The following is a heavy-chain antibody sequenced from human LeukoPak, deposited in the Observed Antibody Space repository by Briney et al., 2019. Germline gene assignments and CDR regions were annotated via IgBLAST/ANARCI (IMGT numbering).Heavy chain of an antibody. CDR1: GYTFTSYD. D-gene: IGHD4-23*01. Sequence: ASVKVSCKASGYTFTSYDINWVRQATGQGLEWMGWMNPNSANTGYAQKFQGRVTMTRDNSISTAYMELNSLRSDDTAVYYCARVPPYSGNSAFYDNGLDVWGRGTTVTVSS. V-gene: IGHV1-8*01. CDR3: ARVPPYSGNSAFYDNGLDV. CDR2: MNPNSANT. J-gene: IGHJ6*02.